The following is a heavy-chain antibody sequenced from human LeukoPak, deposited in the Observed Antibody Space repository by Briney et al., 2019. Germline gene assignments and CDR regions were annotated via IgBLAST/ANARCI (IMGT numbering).Heavy chain of an antibody. V-gene: IGHV1-24*01. CDR1: GYTLTELS. J-gene: IGHJ5*02. CDR2: FDPEGGET. Sequence: ASVKVSCKVSGYTLTELSMHWVRQAPGKGLEWMGGFDPEGGETIYAQKFQGRVTMTEDTSTDTAYMELSSLRSEDTAVYYCATDFWSGYSNWFDPWGQGTLVTVSS. D-gene: IGHD3-3*01. CDR3: ATDFWSGYSNWFDP.